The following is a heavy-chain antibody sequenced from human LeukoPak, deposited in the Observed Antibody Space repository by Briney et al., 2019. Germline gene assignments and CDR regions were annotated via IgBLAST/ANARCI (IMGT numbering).Heavy chain of an antibody. CDR1: GGSISSSSYY. CDR2: IYYTGST. V-gene: IGHV4-39*01. D-gene: IGHD3-9*01. J-gene: IGHJ4*02. CDR3: SRGSYDILTGYSTLGEF. Sequence: PSETLSLTCTVSGGSISSSSYYWGWIRQPPGKGLEWVGSIYYTGSTYYNPSLKSRITILLDTSKNQISLKLSSVTAADTAVYYCSRGSYDILTGYSTLGEFWGQGTLVTVSS.